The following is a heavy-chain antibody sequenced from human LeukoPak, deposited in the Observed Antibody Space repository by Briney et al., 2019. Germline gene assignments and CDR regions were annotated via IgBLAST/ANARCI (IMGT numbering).Heavy chain of an antibody. V-gene: IGHV1-46*01. Sequence: ASVKLSCTAFGYTLTGYWMHWVRQAPGQGPEWMGVISPSGGSTIYAQKFKGRVTLTRDMSTSTDYLELSSLRSEDTAVYYCARDNSVRDEAWWFNPWGQGTLATVSS. CDR3: ARDNSVRDEAWWFNP. J-gene: IGHJ5*02. D-gene: IGHD5-24*01. CDR1: GYTLTGYW. CDR2: ISPSGGST.